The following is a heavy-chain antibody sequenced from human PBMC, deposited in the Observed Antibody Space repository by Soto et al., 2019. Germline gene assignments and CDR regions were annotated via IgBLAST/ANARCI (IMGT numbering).Heavy chain of an antibody. D-gene: IGHD2-2*01. J-gene: IGHJ5*02. V-gene: IGHV1-8*01. CDR1: GYTFTSYD. CDR2: MNPNSGNT. CDR3: ARYIVLVPAASNWFDP. Sequence: ASVKVSCKASGYTFTSYDINWVRQATGQGLEWMGWMNPNSGNTGYAQKFQGRVTMTRNTSISTAYMELSSLRSEDTAVYYCARYIVLVPAASNWFDPWGQGTLVTVSS.